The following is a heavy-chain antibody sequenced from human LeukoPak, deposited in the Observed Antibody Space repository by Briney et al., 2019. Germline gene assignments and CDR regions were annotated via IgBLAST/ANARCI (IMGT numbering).Heavy chain of an antibody. D-gene: IGHD6-13*01. J-gene: IGHJ4*02. CDR1: GFTFSSYS. V-gene: IGHV3-21*01. CDR2: ISSSSSDI. Sequence: GGSLRLSCAASGFTFSSYSMNWVRQAPGKGLEWVSSISSSSSDIYYADSVKGRFTISRDNAKNSLYLQMNSLRAEDTAVYYCARDHGGGSSWSDYWGQGTLVSVSS. CDR3: ARDHGGGSSWSDY.